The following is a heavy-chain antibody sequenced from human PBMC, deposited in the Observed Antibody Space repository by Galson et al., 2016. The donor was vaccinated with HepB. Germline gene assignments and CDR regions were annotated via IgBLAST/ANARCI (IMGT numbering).Heavy chain of an antibody. J-gene: IGHJ4*02. D-gene: IGHD3-16*02. Sequence: SLRLSCAASGFTFSSYSMNWVRQAPGKGLEWVSSISSSSSYIYYADSVKGRFTISRDISKNTLFLEMLSLRAEDTAVYYCARVQTFYDYIWGTSRPRYFDYWGQGTLVTVSS. V-gene: IGHV3-21*04. CDR2: ISSSSSYI. CDR1: GFTFSSYS. CDR3: ARVQTFYDYIWGTSRPRYFDY.